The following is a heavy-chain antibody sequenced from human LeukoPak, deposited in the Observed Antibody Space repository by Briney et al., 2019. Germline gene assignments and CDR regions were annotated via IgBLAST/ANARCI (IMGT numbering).Heavy chain of an antibody. J-gene: IGHJ4*02. CDR3: ATSGYSYAKFDY. V-gene: IGHV1-69*01. D-gene: IGHD5-18*01. CDR2: IIPVFGTA. CDR1: GGTFSSYT. Sequence: SVKVSCKASGGTFSSYTINWVRQAPGQGLEWMGGIIPVFGTANYVQKFQGRVTITADESTSTAYMELSSLRSEDTAVYYCATSGYSYAKFDYWGQGTLVTVSS.